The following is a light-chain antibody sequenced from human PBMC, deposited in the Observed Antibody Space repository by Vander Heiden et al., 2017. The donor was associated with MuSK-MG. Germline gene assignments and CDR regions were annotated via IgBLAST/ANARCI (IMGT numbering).Light chain of an antibody. CDR1: SSDIRSYDR. Sequence: QSALTQPASVSGSPGQSSTISCTGTSSDIRSYDRVSWYQQDPGKAPQVMIYEVSKRPAGVSNRFSGSKSGNTASLTISGLQAEDEAEYYCCSYTSSITYVFGTGTKVTVL. J-gene: IGLJ1*01. CDR2: EVS. CDR3: CSYTSSITYV. V-gene: IGLV2-23*02.